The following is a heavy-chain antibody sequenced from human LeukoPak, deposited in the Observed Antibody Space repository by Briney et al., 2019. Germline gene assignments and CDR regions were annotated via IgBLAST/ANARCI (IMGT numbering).Heavy chain of an antibody. D-gene: IGHD3-10*02. J-gene: IGHJ6*04. CDR3: AELGITMIGDV. CDR2: ISSSGSTI. V-gene: IGHV3-48*03. Sequence: GGPLRLSCAASGFTFSSYEMHWVRQAPGKGLEGVTYISSSGSTIYYAVSVNGRFTISRDNAKNSLYLQMNSLRAEDTAVYYCAELGITMIGDVWGKGTTVTISS. CDR1: GFTFSSYE.